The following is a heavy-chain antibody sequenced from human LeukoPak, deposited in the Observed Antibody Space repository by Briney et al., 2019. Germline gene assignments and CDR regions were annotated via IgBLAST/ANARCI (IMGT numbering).Heavy chain of an antibody. CDR1: GFTFSSYG. Sequence: GGSLRLSCAASGFTFSSYGMHWVRQAPGKGLEWVAVIWFDGSDKYYADSVEGRFNISREYSKNTLYLQMNSLRAEDTAVYYCARDGYSGYDFYFDYWGQGALVTVSS. CDR3: ARDGYSGYDFYFDY. CDR2: IWFDGSDK. J-gene: IGHJ4*02. D-gene: IGHD5-12*01. V-gene: IGHV3-33*01.